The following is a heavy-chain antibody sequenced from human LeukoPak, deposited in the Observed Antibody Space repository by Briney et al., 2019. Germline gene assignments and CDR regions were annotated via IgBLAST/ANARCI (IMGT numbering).Heavy chain of an antibody. J-gene: IGHJ4*02. V-gene: IGHV3-74*01. CDR2: IKNDESSA. Sequence: GGSLRLSCAAPGFTFSSYWMHWVRQVPGKGLVCVSRIKNDESSAYYADSVKGRFTISRDNAKSTLYLQMNSLRAEDTAVYYCARDFDYYDRTGSGRFIGYWGQGALVTVSP. CDR3: ARDFDYYDRTGSGRFIGY. D-gene: IGHD3-22*01. CDR1: GFTFSSYW.